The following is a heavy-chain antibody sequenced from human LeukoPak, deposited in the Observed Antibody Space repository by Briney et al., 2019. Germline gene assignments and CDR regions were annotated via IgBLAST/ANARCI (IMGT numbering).Heavy chain of an antibody. J-gene: IGHJ5*02. CDR2: ISSSSSYI. CDR1: GFTFSSYS. D-gene: IGHD3-10*01. V-gene: IGHV3-21*01. Sequence: KPGGSLRLSCAASGFTFSSYSMNWVRQAPGKGLEWVSSISSSSSYIYYADSVKGRFTISRDNAKNSLYLQMNSLRAEDTAVYYCARAKKRSYYGSGSYPDNWFDPWGQGTLVTVSS. CDR3: ARAKKRSYYGSGSYPDNWFDP.